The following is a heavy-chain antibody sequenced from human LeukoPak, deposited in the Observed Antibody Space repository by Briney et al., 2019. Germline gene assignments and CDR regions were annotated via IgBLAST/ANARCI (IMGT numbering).Heavy chain of an antibody. CDR3: ARALGGSTGAFDI. Sequence: PGGSLRLFCAASGFTFSIYSMNWVRQAPGKGLEWVSSISSSSSYIYYADSVKGRFTISRDNAKNSLYLQMNSLRAEDTAVYYCARALGGSTGAFDIWGQGTMVTVSS. CDR2: ISSSSSYI. D-gene: IGHD3-16*01. V-gene: IGHV3-21*01. CDR1: GFTFSIYS. J-gene: IGHJ3*02.